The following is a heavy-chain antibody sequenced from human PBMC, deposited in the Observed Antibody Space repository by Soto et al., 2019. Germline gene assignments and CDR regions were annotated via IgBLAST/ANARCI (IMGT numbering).Heavy chain of an antibody. J-gene: IGHJ4*02. V-gene: IGHV1-8*01. CDR1: GYRFTSID. CDR3: ARGVSAGVDY. Sequence: GSVKVCFKASGYRFTSIDINLVRQTAGQGLEWMGWMEPSTGTTGYAQKFQGRVTMTRDTSINTAYMELTTLTSDDTAFYYCARGVSAGVDYWGQGTLVTVSS. D-gene: IGHD1-26*01. CDR2: MEPSTGTT.